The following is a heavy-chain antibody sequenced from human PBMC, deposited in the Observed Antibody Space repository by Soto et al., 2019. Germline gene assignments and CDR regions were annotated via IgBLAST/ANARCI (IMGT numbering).Heavy chain of an antibody. D-gene: IGHD5-12*01. CDR1: GGTFSSYT. J-gene: IGHJ3*02. CDR3: ARVLTSRSGYVHAFDI. CDR2: IIPILGIA. Sequence: QVQLVQSGAEVKKPGSSVKVSCKASGGTFSSYTISWVRQAPGQGLEWMGRIIPILGIANYAQKFQGRVTITADKSTSTAYMELSSLRSEDTAVYYCARVLTSRSGYVHAFDIWGQGTMVTVSS. V-gene: IGHV1-69*02.